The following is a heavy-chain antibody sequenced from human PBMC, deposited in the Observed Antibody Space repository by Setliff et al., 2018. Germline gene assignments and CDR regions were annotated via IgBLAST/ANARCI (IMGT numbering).Heavy chain of an antibody. V-gene: IGHV3-21*01. CDR1: GFTFSSYA. CDR2: ISSSSSYI. J-gene: IGHJ4*02. D-gene: IGHD3-10*01. Sequence: PGGSLRLSCAASGFTFSSYAMSWVRQAPGKGLEWVSSISSSSSYIYYADSVKGRFTISRDNAKNSLYLQMNSLRAEDTAVYYCARAKGTTMATQYFDYWGQGTLVTVSS. CDR3: ARAKGTTMATQYFDY.